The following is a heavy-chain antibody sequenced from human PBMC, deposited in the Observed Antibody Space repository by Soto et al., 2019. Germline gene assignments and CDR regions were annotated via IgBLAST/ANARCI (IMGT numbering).Heavy chain of an antibody. CDR1: GYTFTGYY. CDR3: ARGGMVTTWGFDY. V-gene: IGHV1-2*04. Sequence: QVQLVQSGAEVKKPGASVKVSCKASGYTFTGYYMHWVRQAPGQGLEWMGWINPNSGGTNYAQKVQGWVTMASDTSISTAYMELSRLRSDDTAVYYCARGGMVTTWGFDYWGQGTLVTVSS. D-gene: IGHD4-17*01. CDR2: INPNSGGT. J-gene: IGHJ4*02.